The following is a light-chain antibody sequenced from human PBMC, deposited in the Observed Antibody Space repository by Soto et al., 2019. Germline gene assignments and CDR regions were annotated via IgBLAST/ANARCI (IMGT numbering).Light chain of an antibody. J-gene: IGKJ1*01. CDR3: QLYEYFWT. CDR2: AAS. V-gene: IGKV1-5*01. CDR1: RNINRL. Sequence: DIEMTQSPSTLSAYVGDRVTITCRASRNINRLLAWYQQKPGKAPKLLMHAASIVESGVPSRFSGSGSGTEFTLTIDGLQPDDFGTYFCQLYEYFWTFGQGTTVQIK.